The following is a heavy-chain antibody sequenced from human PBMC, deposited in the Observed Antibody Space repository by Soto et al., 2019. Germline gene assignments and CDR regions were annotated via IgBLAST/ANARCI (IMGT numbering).Heavy chain of an antibody. Sequence: QVQLVQSGAEVKKPGSSVKVSCKASGGTFSSYAISWVRQAPGQGLEWMGGIIPIFGTANYAQKFQGRVTITADESTSTAYMELSSLRSEDTAVYYCARDGTVTTLWRSNWFDPWGQGTLVTVSS. J-gene: IGHJ5*02. CDR1: GGTFSSYA. D-gene: IGHD4-4*01. V-gene: IGHV1-69*12. CDR3: ARDGTVTTLWRSNWFDP. CDR2: IIPIFGTA.